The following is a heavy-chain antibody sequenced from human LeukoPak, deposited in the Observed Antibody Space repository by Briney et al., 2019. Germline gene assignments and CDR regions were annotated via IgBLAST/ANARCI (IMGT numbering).Heavy chain of an antibody. Sequence: GGSLRLSCAASGFTFNSYAMSWVRQAPGKGLEWVSRISDSGGGTYFADSGKGRFTISRDNSKNILYLQMNSLRAEDTAVYYCAKDRGAIRGWFFDLWGRGTLVSVSS. J-gene: IGHJ2*01. CDR3: AKDRGAIRGWFFDL. CDR1: GFTFNSYA. CDR2: ISDSGGGT. V-gene: IGHV3-23*01. D-gene: IGHD2-2*01.